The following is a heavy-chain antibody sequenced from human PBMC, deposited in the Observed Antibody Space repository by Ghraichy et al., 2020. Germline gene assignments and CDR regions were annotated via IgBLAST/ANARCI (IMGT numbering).Heavy chain of an antibody. CDR1: GFTFSSYW. Sequence: LSLTCAASGFTFSSYWMYWVRQAPGKGLVWVSRINSDGISTNYADSVKGRFTISRDNAKSTLYLQMNSLSAEDTAVYYCVRVQRWANENDYWGQGALVSV. J-gene: IGHJ4*02. V-gene: IGHV3-74*01. CDR2: INSDGIST. CDR3: VRVQRWANENDY. D-gene: IGHD5-24*01.